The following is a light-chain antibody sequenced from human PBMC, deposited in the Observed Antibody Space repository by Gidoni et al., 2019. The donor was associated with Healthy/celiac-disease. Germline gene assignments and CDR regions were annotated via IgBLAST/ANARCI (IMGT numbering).Light chain of an antibody. CDR2: AGS. J-gene: IGKJ4*01. CDR3: MQALQTPRLT. CDR1: QSLVHSIRYNY. Sequence: DIVMTQSPLSLPVTPGEPASIACRSSQSLVHSIRYNYSDWYQQKPGQSPQLLIYAGSNRASGVPDRFSGSGSGTDFTLKISRVEAEDVGVYYCMQALQTPRLTFGGGTKVEIK. V-gene: IGKV2-28*01.